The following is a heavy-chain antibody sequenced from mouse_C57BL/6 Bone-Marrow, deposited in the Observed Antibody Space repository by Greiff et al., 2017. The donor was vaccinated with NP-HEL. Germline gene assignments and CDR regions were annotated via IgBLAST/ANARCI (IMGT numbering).Heavy chain of an antibody. D-gene: IGHD1-1*01. CDR1: GFTFSSYT. V-gene: IGHV5-9*01. CDR2: ISGGGGNT. Sequence: EVQRVESGGGLVKPGGSLKLSCAASGFTFSSYTMSWVRQTPEKRLEWVATISGGGGNTYYPDSVKGRFTISRDNAKNTLYLQMSSLRSEDTALYYCARQGGYYGSSFFDYWGQGTTLTVSS. J-gene: IGHJ2*01. CDR3: ARQGGYYGSSFFDY.